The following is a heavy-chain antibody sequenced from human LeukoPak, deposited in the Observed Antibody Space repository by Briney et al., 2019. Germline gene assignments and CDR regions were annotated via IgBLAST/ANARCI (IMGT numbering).Heavy chain of an antibody. CDR3: VRDDILTGYPTPFDY. CDR1: GFIFSSYE. D-gene: IGHD3-9*01. V-gene: IGHV3-48*03. Sequence: GGSLRLSCAASGFIFSSYEMNWVRQAPGKGLEWVSYISSSGSTIYYADSVKGRFTISRDNAKNSLYLQMNSLRAEDTAVYYCVRDDILTGYPTPFDYWGQGTLVTVSS. CDR2: ISSSGSTI. J-gene: IGHJ4*02.